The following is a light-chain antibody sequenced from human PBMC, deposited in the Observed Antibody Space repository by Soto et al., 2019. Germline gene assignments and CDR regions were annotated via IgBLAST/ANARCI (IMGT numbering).Light chain of an antibody. Sequence: SVLTQPPSTSGTPGQRVTLSCSGSSSNIGSSYVFWFQHLPGTAPKLLMYNNNQRPSGVPDRVSASKSGTSASLAISGLRSEDEADYYCAAWDDRVSGYVFGTGTKGNVL. V-gene: IGLV1-47*02. J-gene: IGLJ1*01. CDR2: NNN. CDR1: SSNIGSSY. CDR3: AAWDDRVSGYV.